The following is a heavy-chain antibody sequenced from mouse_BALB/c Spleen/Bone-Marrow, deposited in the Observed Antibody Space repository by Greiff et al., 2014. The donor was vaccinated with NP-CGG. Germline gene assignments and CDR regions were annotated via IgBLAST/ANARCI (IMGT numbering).Heavy chain of an antibody. CDR2: ISSGGST. V-gene: IGHV5-6-5*01. D-gene: IGHD2-10*02. J-gene: IGHJ3*01. Sequence: CGGGLVKPGGSLKLSCAASGFTFSSYAMSWVRQTPEKRLEWVASISSGGSTYYPDSVKGRFTISRDNARNILYLQMSSLRSEDTAMYYCAKRGAYGNFWFAYWGQGTLVTVSA. CDR3: AKRGAYGNFWFAY. CDR1: GFTFSSYA.